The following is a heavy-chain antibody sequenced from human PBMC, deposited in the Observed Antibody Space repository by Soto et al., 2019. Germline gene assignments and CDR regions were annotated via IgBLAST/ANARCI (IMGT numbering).Heavy chain of an antibody. CDR1: GGSISNSSYY. CDR2: IYDDGST. V-gene: IGHV4-39*01. CDR3: ARSRILLIPAAAEQYDF. J-gene: IGHJ4*02. D-gene: IGHD2-2*01. Sequence: PSETLSLTCTVSGGSISNSSYYWGWIRQPPGKGLEWIGSIYDDGSTFYNPSLKSRVTISVDTSKKQFSLKVSSVTAADTAVYYCARSRILLIPAAAEQYDFWGQGSLVTVS.